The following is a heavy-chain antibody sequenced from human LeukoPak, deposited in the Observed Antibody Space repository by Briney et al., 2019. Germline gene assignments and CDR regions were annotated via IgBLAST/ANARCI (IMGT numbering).Heavy chain of an antibody. J-gene: IGHJ4*02. V-gene: IGHV1-2*02. D-gene: IGHD6-13*01. Sequence: ASVKVSRKASGYTFTGYYMHWVRQAPGQGLEWMGWINPNSGGTNYAQKFQGRVTMTRDTSISTAYMELSSLRSEDTAVYYCARTRSSSSSWYGQFDYWGQGTLVTVSS. CDR1: GYTFTGYY. CDR3: ARTRSSSSSWYGQFDY. CDR2: INPNSGGT.